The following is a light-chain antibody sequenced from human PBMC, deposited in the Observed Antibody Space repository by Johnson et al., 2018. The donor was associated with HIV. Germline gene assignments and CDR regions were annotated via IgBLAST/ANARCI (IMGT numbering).Light chain of an antibody. J-gene: IGLJ1*01. CDR3: GTWDSSLSAGF. CDR2: DNN. V-gene: IGLV1-51*01. CDR1: SSNIGNNY. Sequence: QSVLTQSPSVSAAPGQKVTISCSGSSSNIGNNYVSWYQQLPGTAPKLLIYDNNKRPSGIPDRFSGSKSGTSATLGITGLRTGDEADYYCGTWDSSLSAGFFGTGTKVTVL.